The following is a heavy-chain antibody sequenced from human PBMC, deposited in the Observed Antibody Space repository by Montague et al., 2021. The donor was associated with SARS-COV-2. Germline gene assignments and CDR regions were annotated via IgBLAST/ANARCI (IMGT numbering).Heavy chain of an antibody. J-gene: IGHJ5*02. D-gene: IGHD3-3*01. CDR3: AHLHAGFWSAYYST. CDR1: GFSLSTSAVD. V-gene: IGHV2-5*02. CDR2: IYWDDDK. Sequence: PALVKPTQTLTLTCTFSGFSLSTSAVDVGWIRQPPGKALQWLALIYWDDDKRYSPSLKTRLTVTKDTSKNQVVLTMTNMYPVDTATYYCAHLHAGFWSAYYSTWGQGTLVTVSS.